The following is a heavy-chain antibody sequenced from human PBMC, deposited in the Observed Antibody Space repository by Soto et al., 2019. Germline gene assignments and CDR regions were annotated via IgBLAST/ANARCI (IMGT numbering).Heavy chain of an antibody. CDR2: IYYSGST. V-gene: IGHV4-31*03. CDR3: ARLEGLAPISYYFDF. D-gene: IGHD1-1*01. CDR1: GGSLSSGGHY. Sequence: PSETLSLTCTVSGGSLSSGGHYWSWIRQHPGKGLEWIGYIYYSGSTYYNPSLKSRVAISVATSKNQFSLKLSSLTAADTDVYYCARLEGLAPISYYFDFSRQGTLVTV. J-gene: IGHJ4*02.